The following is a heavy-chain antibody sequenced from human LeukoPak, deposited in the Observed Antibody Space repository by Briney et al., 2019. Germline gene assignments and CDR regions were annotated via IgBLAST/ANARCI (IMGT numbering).Heavy chain of an antibody. V-gene: IGHV3-21*01. CDR1: GFTFSSYS. Sequence: GGSLRLSCAASGFTFSSYSMNWVRQAPEKGLEWVSSISSSSSYIFYADSVKGRFTISRDNAKNSLNLQMNSLRVEDTGVYYCARNQGADSSSYYFDYWGQGTLVTVSS. J-gene: IGHJ4*02. CDR2: ISSSSSYI. CDR3: ARNQGADSSSYYFDY. D-gene: IGHD6-6*01.